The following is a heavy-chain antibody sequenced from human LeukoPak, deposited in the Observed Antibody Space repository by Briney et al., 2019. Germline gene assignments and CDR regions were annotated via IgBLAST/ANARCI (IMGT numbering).Heavy chain of an antibody. V-gene: IGHV3-23*01. D-gene: IGHD3-3*01. J-gene: IGHJ4*02. CDR1: GFTFSSYA. Sequence: GGSLRLSCAASGFTFSSYAMSWVRQAPGKGLEWVSAISGSGGSTYYADSVKGRFTISRDNSKNTLYLQMNGLRAEDTAVYYCAKTGFLESDFDYWGQGTLVTVSS. CDR3: AKTGFLESDFDY. CDR2: ISGSGGST.